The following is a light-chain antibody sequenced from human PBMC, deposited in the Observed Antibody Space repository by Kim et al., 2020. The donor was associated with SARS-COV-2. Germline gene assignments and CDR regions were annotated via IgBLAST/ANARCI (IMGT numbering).Light chain of an antibody. CDR3: QSYDSSLSGVV. CDR1: SYNIGAGYD. CDR2: GNS. Sequence: QRVNISCTGSSYNIGAGYDVHWYQQLPGTAPKLLIYGNSNRPSGVPDRFSGSKSGTSASLAITGLQAEDEADYYCQSYDSSLSGVVFGGGTQLTVL. J-gene: IGLJ2*01. V-gene: IGLV1-40*01.